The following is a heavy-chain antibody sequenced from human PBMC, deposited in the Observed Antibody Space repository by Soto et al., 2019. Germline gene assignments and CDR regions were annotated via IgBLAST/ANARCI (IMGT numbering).Heavy chain of an antibody. CDR2: ISSSSSYI. CDR1: GFTFSSYS. CDR3: ARAGGDYYDFWSGYYTYYYYGMDV. Sequence: GESLKISCAASGFTFSSYSMNWVRQAPGKGLEWVSSISSSSSYIYYADSVKGRFTISRDNAKNSLYLQMNSLRAEDTAVYYCARAGGDYYDFWSGYYTYYYYGMDVWGQGTTVTVSS. V-gene: IGHV3-21*01. D-gene: IGHD3-3*01. J-gene: IGHJ6*02.